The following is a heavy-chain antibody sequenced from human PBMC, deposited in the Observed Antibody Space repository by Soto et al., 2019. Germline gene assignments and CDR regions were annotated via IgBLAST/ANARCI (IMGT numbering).Heavy chain of an antibody. Sequence: QVHLVESGPGLVKPSETLSLTCTISGGSISPYSWTWIRQSPGKGLEWIGYVSHSGRTFYTPSLKSRLTMSLDTSRSQFSLRLKSVSAADTVVYYCARLLGGYDDYGGWFAPWGQGTLVTVSS. J-gene: IGHJ5*02. CDR2: VSHSGRT. CDR1: GGSISPYS. V-gene: IGHV4-59*01. D-gene: IGHD4-17*01. CDR3: ARLLGGYDDYGGWFAP.